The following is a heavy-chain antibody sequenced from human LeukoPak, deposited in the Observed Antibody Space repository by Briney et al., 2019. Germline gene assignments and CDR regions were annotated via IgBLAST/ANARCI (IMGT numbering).Heavy chain of an antibody. CDR3: ARVLSSSGYYYQPPYYYYMDV. D-gene: IGHD3-22*01. Sequence: SETLSLTCTVSGGSISSGDYYWSWIRQPPGKGLEWIGYIYYSGSTYYNPSLKSRVTISVDTSKNQFSLKLSSLTAADTAVYYCARVLSSSGYYYQPPYYYYMDVWGKGTTVTVSS. J-gene: IGHJ6*03. CDR1: GGSISSGDYY. CDR2: IYYSGST. V-gene: IGHV4-30-4*08.